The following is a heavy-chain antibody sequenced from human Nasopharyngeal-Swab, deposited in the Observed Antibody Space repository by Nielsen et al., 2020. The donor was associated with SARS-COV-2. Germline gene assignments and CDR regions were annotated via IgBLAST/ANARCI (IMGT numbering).Heavy chain of an antibody. CDR1: GFTFDDYA. V-gene: IGHV3-9*01. CDR3: AKDFYYDSSGPPPVQH. D-gene: IGHD3-22*01. CDR2: ISWNSGSI. J-gene: IGHJ1*01. Sequence: LSLTCAASGFTFDDYAMHWVRQAPGKGLEWVSGISWNSGSIGYADSVKGRFTISRDNAKNSLYLQMNSLRAEDTALYYCAKDFYYDSSGPPPVQHWGQGTLVTVSS.